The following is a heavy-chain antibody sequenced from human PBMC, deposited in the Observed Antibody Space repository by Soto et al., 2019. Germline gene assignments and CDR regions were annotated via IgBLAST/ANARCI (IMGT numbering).Heavy chain of an antibody. Sequence: LSLTCAVSGGSISSGGYSWSWIRQPPGKGLEWIGYIYHSGSTYYNPSLKSRVTISVDRSKNQFSLKLSSVTAADTAVYYCARGIYCSSTSCRLGFDPWGQGTLVTVS. CDR3: ARGIYCSSTSCRLGFDP. D-gene: IGHD2-2*01. J-gene: IGHJ5*02. CDR1: GGSISSGGYS. V-gene: IGHV4-30-2*01. CDR2: IYHSGST.